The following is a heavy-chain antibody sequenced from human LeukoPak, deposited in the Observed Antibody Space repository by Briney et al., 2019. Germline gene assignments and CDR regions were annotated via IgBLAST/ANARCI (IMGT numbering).Heavy chain of an antibody. J-gene: IGHJ5*02. CDR1: GGSISSYY. V-gene: IGHV4-59*12. Sequence: SETLSLTCTVSGGSISSYYWSWIQQPPGKGLGWLGYIYYSGSTNYHPSLKSRVTISVDTSKNQFSLKLSSVTAADTAVYYCARDRYDFWIGFSGHSTGRFDPWGQGTLVTVSS. D-gene: IGHD3-3*01. CDR2: IYYSGST. CDR3: ARDRYDFWIGFSGHSTGRFDP.